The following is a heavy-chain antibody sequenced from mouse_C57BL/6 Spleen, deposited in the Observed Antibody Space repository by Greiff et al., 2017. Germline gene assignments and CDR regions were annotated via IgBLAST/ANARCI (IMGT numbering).Heavy chain of an antibody. V-gene: IGHV1-64*01. J-gene: IGHJ4*01. Sequence: VQLQQPGAELVQPGASVKLSCTASGYTFTSYWLHWVKQRPGQGLEWIGMIHPNSGSTNYNEKFKSKATLTVDKSSSTAYMQLSSLTSEDSAVYYCARSGDYYSRGAMSYWGQGTSVTVSS. D-gene: IGHD1-1*01. CDR3: ARSGDYYSRGAMSY. CDR1: GYTFTSYW. CDR2: IHPNSGST.